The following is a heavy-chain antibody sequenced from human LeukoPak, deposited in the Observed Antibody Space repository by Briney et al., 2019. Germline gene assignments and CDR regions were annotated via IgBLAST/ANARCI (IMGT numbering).Heavy chain of an antibody. Sequence: ASVTVSCKASGYTFTSYYMHWVRQAPGQELEWMGIINPSGGSTSYAQKFQGRVTMTRDTSTSTVYMELSSLRSEDTAVYYCARGGLLWFGEYYPVPWGQGTLVTVSS. CDR2: INPSGGST. V-gene: IGHV1-46*01. J-gene: IGHJ5*02. D-gene: IGHD3-10*01. CDR3: ARGGLLWFGEYYPVP. CDR1: GYTFTSYY.